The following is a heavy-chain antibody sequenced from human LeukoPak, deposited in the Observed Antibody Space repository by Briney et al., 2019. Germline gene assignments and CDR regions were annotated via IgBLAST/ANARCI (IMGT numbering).Heavy chain of an antibody. D-gene: IGHD3-10*01. CDR3: TGNYYGSGSYADFDY. J-gene: IGHJ4*02. Sequence: GGSLRLSCAASGFTFGGSAMHWVRQASGKGLEWVGRIRSKANSYATAYAASVKGRFTISRDDSKNTAYLQMNSLKTEDTAVYYCTGNYYGSGSYADFDYWGQGTLVTVSS. CDR1: GFTFGGSA. CDR2: IRSKANSYAT. V-gene: IGHV3-73*01.